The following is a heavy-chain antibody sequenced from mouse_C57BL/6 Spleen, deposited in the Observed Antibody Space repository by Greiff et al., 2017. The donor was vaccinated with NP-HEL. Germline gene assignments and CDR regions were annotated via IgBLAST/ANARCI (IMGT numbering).Heavy chain of an antibody. CDR2: IYPRSGNT. D-gene: IGHD3-2*01. CDR3: AIDSSGYAMDY. Sequence: QVQLQQSGAELARPGASVKLSCKASGYTFTSYGISWVKQRTGQGLEWIGEIYPRSGNTYYNEKFKGKATLTADKSSSTAYMELRSLRSEESAVYFGAIDSSGYAMDYWGQGTSVTVSS. J-gene: IGHJ4*01. CDR1: GYTFTSYG. V-gene: IGHV1-81*01.